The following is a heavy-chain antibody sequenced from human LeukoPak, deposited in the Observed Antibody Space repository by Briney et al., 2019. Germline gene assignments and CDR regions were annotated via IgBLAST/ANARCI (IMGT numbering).Heavy chain of an antibody. V-gene: IGHV3-23*01. D-gene: IGHD3-16*02. CDR2: ISGSGGST. J-gene: IGHJ6*03. CDR1: GFTFSSYA. CDR3: AKSGFIGYRYYSYYMDV. Sequence: GGSLRLSCAASGFTFSSYAMSWVRQAPGKGLEWVSAISGSGGSTYYADSVKGRFTISRDNSKNTLYLQMNSLRAEDTAVYYCAKSGFIGYRYYSYYMDVWGKGTTVTVSS.